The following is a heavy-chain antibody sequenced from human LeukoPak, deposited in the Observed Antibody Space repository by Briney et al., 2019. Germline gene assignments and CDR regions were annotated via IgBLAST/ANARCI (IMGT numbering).Heavy chain of an antibody. V-gene: IGHV3-64*01. J-gene: IGHJ3*01. Sequence: GRSLRPSCAASAFTFSSYETNCVRHPPKSLLEYVSCTRSKEGSTYYVNSVKGRFTISRDNSKNTLYLQMDSLRAEDMGVYYCARDYRMTTVPTGAFDFWGQGTLVTVSS. CDR3: ARDYRMTTVPTGAFDF. D-gene: IGHD4-17*01. CDR2: TRSKEGST. CDR1: AFTFSSYE.